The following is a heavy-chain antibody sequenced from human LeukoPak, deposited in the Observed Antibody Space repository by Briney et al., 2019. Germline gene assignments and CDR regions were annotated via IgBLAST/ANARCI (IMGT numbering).Heavy chain of an antibody. CDR1: GGSISSGGYY. Sequence: SETLSLTCTVSGGSISSGGYYWSWIRQHPGKGLEWIGYIYYSGSTYYNPSLKSRVTISVDTSKNQLSLKLSSVTAADTAVYYCARDNYYYYGMDVWGQGTTVTVSS. V-gene: IGHV4-31*03. CDR2: IYYSGST. J-gene: IGHJ6*02. CDR3: ARDNYYYYGMDV.